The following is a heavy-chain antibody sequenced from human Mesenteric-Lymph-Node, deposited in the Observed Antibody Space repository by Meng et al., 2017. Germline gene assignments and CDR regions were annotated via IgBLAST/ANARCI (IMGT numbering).Heavy chain of an antibody. Sequence: GESLKISCAASGFTFSSYWISLVRQAPGKGLEWVDNIKQDRSEKYYVDSVKGRFTIYRDNAKNSLYLQMNSLRAEDTAVYYCVKDDWGPGDYWGQGTLVTVSS. J-gene: IGHJ4*02. CDR3: VKDDWGPGDY. V-gene: IGHV3-7*01. D-gene: IGHD3-9*01. CDR2: IKQDRSEK. CDR1: GFTFSSYW.